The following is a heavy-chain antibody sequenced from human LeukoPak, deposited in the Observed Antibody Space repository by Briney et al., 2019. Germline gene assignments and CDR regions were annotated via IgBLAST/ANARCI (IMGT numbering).Heavy chain of an antibody. D-gene: IGHD3-3*01. Sequence: GGSLRLSCAASGFTFSSYAMHWVRQAPGKGLEWVAVISYDGSNKYYGDSVKGRFTISRDNSKNTLYLQMNSLRAEDTAVYYCARDFGFDPWGQGTLVTVSS. CDR2: ISYDGSNK. J-gene: IGHJ5*02. V-gene: IGHV3-30-3*01. CDR3: ARDFGFDP. CDR1: GFTFSSYA.